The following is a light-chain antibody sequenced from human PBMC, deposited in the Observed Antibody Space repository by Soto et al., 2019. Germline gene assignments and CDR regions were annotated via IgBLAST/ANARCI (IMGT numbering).Light chain of an antibody. CDR3: QHLNSYPRALA. CDR1: QGIRTF. J-gene: IGKJ4*01. V-gene: IGKV1-9*01. Sequence: DIQLPQSPSFLSASVGDRVTITCRASQGIRTFLAWSQQKLGAAPKLLIYAASTLQSGVSLRFSGSGSGTEFTLTSSSLQPEDVATYYCQHLNSYPRALAFGGGTKVEI. CDR2: AAS.